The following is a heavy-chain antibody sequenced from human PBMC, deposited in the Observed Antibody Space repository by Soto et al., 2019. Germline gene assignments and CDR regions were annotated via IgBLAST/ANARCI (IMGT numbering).Heavy chain of an antibody. J-gene: IGHJ6*03. D-gene: IGHD3-16*01. CDR2: ISGSGGST. Sequence: PGGSLRLSCAASGFSFSSYAMSWVRQAPGKGLEWVSAISGSGGSTYYADSVKGRFTISRDNSKNTLYLQMNSLRAEDTAVYYCAKVGPPVLFYYYYYMDVWGKGTTVTVSS. CDR1: GFSFSSYA. CDR3: AKVGPPVLFYYYYYMDV. V-gene: IGHV3-23*01.